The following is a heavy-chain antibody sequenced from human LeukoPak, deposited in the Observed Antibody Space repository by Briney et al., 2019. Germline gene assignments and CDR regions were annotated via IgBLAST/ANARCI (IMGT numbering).Heavy chain of an antibody. CDR1: GGSISSGGYY. V-gene: IGHV4-31*03. Sequence: PSQTLSLTCTVSGGSISSGGYYWSWIRQHPGKGLEWIGYIYYSGSTYYNPSLKSRVTISVDTSKNQFTLKLSSVTAADTAVYYCARDRGSHPPYYFDYWGQGTLVTVSS. J-gene: IGHJ4*02. CDR2: IYYSGST. D-gene: IGHD3-10*01. CDR3: ARDRGSHPPYYFDY.